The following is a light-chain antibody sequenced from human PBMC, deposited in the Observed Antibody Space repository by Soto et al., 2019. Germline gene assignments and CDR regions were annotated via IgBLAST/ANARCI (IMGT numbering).Light chain of an antibody. J-gene: IGLJ1*01. CDR2: EVS. CDR1: YSDIGAYNY. CDR3: SSFKGTNSFV. V-gene: IGLV2-8*01. Sequence: QSALTQPPSASGSPGQSVTIPCTGTYSDIGAYNYVSWYQQRPGEAPKLIIYEVSKRPSGVPDRIFAYKSGNTASLTVSGLQADDEANYYCSSFKGTNSFVFGTGTKV.